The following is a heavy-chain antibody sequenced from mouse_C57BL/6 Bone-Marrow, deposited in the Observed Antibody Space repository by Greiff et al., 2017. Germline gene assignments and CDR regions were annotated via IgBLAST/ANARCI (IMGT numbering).Heavy chain of an antibody. Sequence: VQLQQPGAELVKPGASVKMSCKASGYTFTSYWITWVKQRPGQGLEWIGDIYPGNGSTNYNEKFKSKATLTVDTSSSTAYMQLISLTSEVSAVYYCARPYCSKSWYYDVWGTGTTVTVSS. V-gene: IGHV1-55*01. D-gene: IGHD2-5*01. CDR1: GYTFTSYW. CDR3: ARPYCSKSWYYDV. CDR2: IYPGNGST. J-gene: IGHJ1*03.